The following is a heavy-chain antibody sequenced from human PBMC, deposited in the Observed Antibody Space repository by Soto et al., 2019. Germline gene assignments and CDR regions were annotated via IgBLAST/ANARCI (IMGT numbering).Heavy chain of an antibody. D-gene: IGHD3-3*01. CDR3: ARSPIIAVFTAFDF. CDR2: IDWDDEK. Sequence: SGPTLVNPTQTLTLTCTFSGFSLKTYGMRVSWVRQPPGKALEWLARIDWDDEKFYSTSLKTMLSISKGTSDNQVVLTMTNMDPIDTDTYYCARSPIIAVFTAFDFWGQGILVTVSS. CDR1: GFSLKTYGMR. J-gene: IGHJ4*02. V-gene: IGHV2-70*04.